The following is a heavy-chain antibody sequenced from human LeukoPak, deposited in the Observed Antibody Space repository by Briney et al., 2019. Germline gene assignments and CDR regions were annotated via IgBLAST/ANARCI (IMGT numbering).Heavy chain of an antibody. V-gene: IGHV1-46*01. Sequence: GASVKVSCRASGYTFTSYYMHWVRQAPGQGLEWMGIINPSGGSTSYAQKFQGRVTMTRDTSTSTVYMELSSLRSEDTAVYYCARDQIASSGWYAEYFQHWGQGTLVTVSS. CDR2: INPSGGST. CDR3: ARDQIASSGWYAEYFQH. J-gene: IGHJ1*01. D-gene: IGHD6-19*01. CDR1: GYTFTSYY.